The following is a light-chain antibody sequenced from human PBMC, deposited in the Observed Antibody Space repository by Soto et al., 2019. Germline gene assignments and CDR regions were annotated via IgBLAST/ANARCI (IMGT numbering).Light chain of an antibody. Sequence: QSALTQPPSASGSPGQSVTISCTGTSSDVGGYNYVSWYQQHPGKAPKLMIYEVSNRPSGVSDRFSGSKSGNTASLTVSGLQAEDEADYYCSSYAGSNSFDYVFGTGTKVTVL. V-gene: IGLV2-8*01. CDR2: EVS. J-gene: IGLJ1*01. CDR1: SSDVGGYNY. CDR3: SSYAGSNSFDYV.